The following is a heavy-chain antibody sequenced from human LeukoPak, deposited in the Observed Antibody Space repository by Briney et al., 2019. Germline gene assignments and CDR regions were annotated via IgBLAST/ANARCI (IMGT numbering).Heavy chain of an antibody. V-gene: IGHV3-30-3*01. CDR3: AREMYCSGGSCYSGFDY. CDR1: GFTFSSYA. J-gene: IGHJ4*02. CDR2: ISYDGSNK. D-gene: IGHD2-15*01. Sequence: GRSLRLSCAASGFTFSSYAMHWVRQAPGKGLEWVAVISYDGSNKYYADSVKGRFTISRDNSKNTLYLQMNSLRAEDTAVYYCAREMYCSGGSCYSGFDYWGQGTLVTVSS.